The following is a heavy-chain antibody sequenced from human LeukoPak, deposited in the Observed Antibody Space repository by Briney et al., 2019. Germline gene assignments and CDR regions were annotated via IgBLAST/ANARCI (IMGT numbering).Heavy chain of an antibody. J-gene: IGHJ4*02. CDR3: ARDSYGDCYFDY. Sequence: PGGSLRLSCAASGFTFSRFSMNWVRQAPGKGLEWVSNISSSSSTIYYAVSVKGRFTISRDNAKNSLYLQMNSLRAEDTAVYYCARDSYGDCYFDYWGQGTLVTISS. CDR2: ISSSSSTI. D-gene: IGHD4-17*01. V-gene: IGHV3-48*01. CDR1: GFTFSRFS.